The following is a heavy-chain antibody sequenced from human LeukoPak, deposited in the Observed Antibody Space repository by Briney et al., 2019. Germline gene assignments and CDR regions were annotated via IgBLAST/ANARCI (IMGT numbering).Heavy chain of an antibody. CDR3: ARGRGSGHKENWFDP. CDR2: MNPNSGNT. V-gene: IGHV1-8*01. Sequence: WASVKISCTASGYTFTTYDINWVRQATGQGLEWMGWMNPNSGNTGYAQKFQGRVTMTRNTSITTAYMELSSLRSEDTAVYYCARGRGSGHKENWFDPWGQGTLVSVSS. CDR1: GYTFTTYD. J-gene: IGHJ5*02. D-gene: IGHD6-19*01.